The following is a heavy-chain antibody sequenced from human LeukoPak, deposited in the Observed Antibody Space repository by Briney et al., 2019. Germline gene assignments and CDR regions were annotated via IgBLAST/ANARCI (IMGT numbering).Heavy chain of an antibody. CDR2: IYAGGNT. CDR1: GFTVSTNY. D-gene: IGHD3-3*01. Sequence: PGRSLTLSCAASGFTVSTNYMSWVRQAPGKGLECISIIYAGGNTSYTDSVKGRFTISRDKSKNTLYLQMNSLRAEDTAVYYCARDLVRGPLNYDLWSGYGDYYYMDVWGKGTTVIVSS. CDR3: ARDLVRGPLNYDLWSGYGDYYYMDV. J-gene: IGHJ6*03. V-gene: IGHV3-53*01.